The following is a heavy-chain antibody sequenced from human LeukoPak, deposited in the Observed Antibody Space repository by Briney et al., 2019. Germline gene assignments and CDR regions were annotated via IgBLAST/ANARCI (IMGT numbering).Heavy chain of an antibody. D-gene: IGHD1-26*01. CDR1: RYTLTELS. Sequence: GASVKVSCKVSRYTLTELSMHWVRQAPGKGLEWMGGFDPEDGETIYAQKFQGRVTMTEDTSTDTAYMELSSLRSEDTAVYYCATDREVRWGYSGSYFDYWGQGTLVTVSS. J-gene: IGHJ4*02. CDR2: FDPEDGET. CDR3: ATDREVRWGYSGSYFDY. V-gene: IGHV1-24*01.